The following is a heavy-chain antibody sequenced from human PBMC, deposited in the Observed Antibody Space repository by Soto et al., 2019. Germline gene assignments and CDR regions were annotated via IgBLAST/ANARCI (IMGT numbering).Heavy chain of an antibody. D-gene: IGHD2-15*01. CDR1: GYTFTSYG. J-gene: IGHJ3*02. CDR2: ISAYNGNT. Sequence: QVQLVQSGAEVKKPGASVKVSCKASGYTFTSYGISWVRQAPGQGLEWMGWISAYNGNTNYAQKLQGRVTMTTDTSTSTAYMELRSLRSDDTAVYYCARDYGYCGGGSCEPDDAFDIWGQGTMVTVSS. V-gene: IGHV1-18*01. CDR3: ARDYGYCGGGSCEPDDAFDI.